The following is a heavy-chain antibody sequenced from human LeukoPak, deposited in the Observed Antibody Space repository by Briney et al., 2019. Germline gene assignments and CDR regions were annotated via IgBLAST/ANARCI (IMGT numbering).Heavy chain of an antibody. CDR2: FSGSGGST. V-gene: IGHV3-23*01. CDR3: ARDERLLSFLK. CDR1: GFTFSSYA. Sequence: GGSLRLSCAASGFTFSSYAMSWVRQAPGKGLECISGFSGSGGSTYYADSVKGRFTISRDNSKNTLYLQMNSLRAEDTAVYYCARDERLLSFLKWGQGTLVTVSS. J-gene: IGHJ4*02. D-gene: IGHD3-3*01.